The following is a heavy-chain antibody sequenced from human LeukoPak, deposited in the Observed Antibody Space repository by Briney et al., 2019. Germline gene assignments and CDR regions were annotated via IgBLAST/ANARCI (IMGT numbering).Heavy chain of an antibody. CDR3: ARLRGATVAHNWFDP. CDR2: IHFSVST. Sequence: SETLSLTCTVSGGSISSYYWSWIRQPPGKGLEWIGYIHFSVSTNYNPPLKSRVTVSDDKSKNQFSLRLSSVTAADTAVYYCARLRGATVAHNWFDPWGQGTLVTVSS. V-gene: IGHV4-59*12. J-gene: IGHJ5*02. D-gene: IGHD6-19*01. CDR1: GGSISSYY.